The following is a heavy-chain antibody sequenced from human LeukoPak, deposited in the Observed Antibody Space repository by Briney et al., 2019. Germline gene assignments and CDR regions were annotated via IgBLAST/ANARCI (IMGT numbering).Heavy chain of an antibody. V-gene: IGHV1-46*01. CDR1: GYTFTNYY. CDR2: IRHSGGT. J-gene: IGHJ4*01. Sequence: ASVKVSCKASGYTFTNYYMHWVRQAPGQGLEWMGIIRHSGGTIYAQKFQGRVAMTGGTSTSTVYMELSSLRSEGTALYYCAREEEGGTFDYWGQGTLVTVSS. D-gene: IGHD3-16*01. CDR3: AREEEGGTFDY.